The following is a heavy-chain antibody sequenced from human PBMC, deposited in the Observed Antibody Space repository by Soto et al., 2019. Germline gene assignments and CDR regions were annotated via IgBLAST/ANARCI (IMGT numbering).Heavy chain of an antibody. V-gene: IGHV3-74*01. CDR1: GFTFSSYW. CDR2: INSDGSST. CDR3: ASDHGSSSWYSLYYYYGMDV. J-gene: IGHJ6*02. Sequence: GGSLRLSCAASGFTFSSYWMHWVRQAPGKGLVWVSRINSDGSSTSYADSVKGRFTISRDNAKNTLYLQMNSLRAEDTAVYYCASDHGSSSWYSLYYYYGMDVWGQGTTVTVSS. D-gene: IGHD6-13*01.